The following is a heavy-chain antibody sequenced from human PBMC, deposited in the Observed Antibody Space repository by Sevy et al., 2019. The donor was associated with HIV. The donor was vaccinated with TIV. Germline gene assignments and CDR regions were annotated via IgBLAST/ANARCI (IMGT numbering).Heavy chain of an antibody. V-gene: IGHV1-69*13. Sequence: ASVKVSCKASGGTFSSYAISWVRQAPGQGLEWMGGIIPIFGTANYAQKFQGRVTITADESTSTAYMELSSLRSEDTAVYYCGRGFWSGYSTYYYGMDVWGQGTTVTVSS. CDR2: IIPIFGTA. D-gene: IGHD3-3*01. CDR3: GRGFWSGYSTYYYGMDV. CDR1: GGTFSSYA. J-gene: IGHJ6*02.